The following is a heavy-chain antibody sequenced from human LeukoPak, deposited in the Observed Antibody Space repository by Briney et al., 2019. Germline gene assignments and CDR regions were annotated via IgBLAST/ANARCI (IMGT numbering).Heavy chain of an antibody. J-gene: IGHJ5*02. CDR1: GGSISSGGYS. CDR3: AREVDYYAANWFDP. CDR2: IYHSGST. Sequence: SETLSLTCAVSGGSISSGGYSWSWIRQPPGKGLEWIGYIYHSGSTYYNPSLKSRVTISEDRSKNQFSLKLSSVTAADTAVYYCAREVDYYAANWFDPWGQGTLVTVSS. D-gene: IGHD3-10*01. V-gene: IGHV4-30-2*01.